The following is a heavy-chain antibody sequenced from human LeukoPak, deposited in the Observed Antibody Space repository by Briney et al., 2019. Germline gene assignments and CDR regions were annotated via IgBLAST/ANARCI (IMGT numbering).Heavy chain of an antibody. V-gene: IGHV5-51*01. CDR2: IYPGDSDT. CDR1: GYSFTSYW. D-gene: IGHD2/OR15-2a*01. J-gene: IGHJ4*02. CDR3: AIPMDRGTLYAHY. Sequence: ESLKISCKGSGYSFTSYWIGWVRQMPGKGLEWMGIIYPGDSDTRYSPSFQGQVTISADKSIGTAYLQWSSLKASDTAMYYCAIPMDRGTLYAHYWGQGTLVTVSS.